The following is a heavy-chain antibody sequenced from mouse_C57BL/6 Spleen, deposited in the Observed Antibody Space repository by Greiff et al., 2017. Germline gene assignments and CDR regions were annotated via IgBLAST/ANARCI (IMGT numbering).Heavy chain of an antibody. CDR2: INPSTGGT. Sequence: EVQLQQSGPELVKPGASVKISCKASGYSFTGYYMNWVKQSPEKSLEWIGEINPSTGGTTYNQKFKAKATLTVDKSSSTAYMQLKSLTSEDSAVYYCARGYDYEFAYWGQGTLGTVSA. D-gene: IGHD2-4*01. CDR3: ARGYDYEFAY. V-gene: IGHV1-42*01. J-gene: IGHJ3*01. CDR1: GYSFTGYY.